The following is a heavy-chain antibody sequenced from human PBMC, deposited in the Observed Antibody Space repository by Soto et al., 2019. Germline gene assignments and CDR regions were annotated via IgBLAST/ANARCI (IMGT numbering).Heavy chain of an antibody. CDR3: AREELNYDILTGYYTGWFDP. CDR2: IYYSGST. D-gene: IGHD3-9*01. CDR1: GGSISSYY. V-gene: IGHV4-59*01. J-gene: IGHJ5*02. Sequence: SETLSLTCTVSGGSISSYYWSWIRQPPGKGLEWIGYIYYSGSTNYNPSLKSRVTISVDTSKNQFSLKLSSVTAADTALYYCAREELNYDILTGYYTGWFDPWGQGTLVTVSS.